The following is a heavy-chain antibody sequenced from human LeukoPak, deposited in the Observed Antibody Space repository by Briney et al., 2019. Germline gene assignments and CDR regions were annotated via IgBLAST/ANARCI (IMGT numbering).Heavy chain of an antibody. CDR2: ISSSSSYI. CDR3: ARDSSLNYYDTPRDFDY. Sequence: GGSLRLSCAASGFTFSSYSMNWVRQAPGKGLEWVSSISSSSSYIYYADSVKGRFTISRDNAKNSLYLQMNSLRAEDTAVYYCARDSSLNYYDTPRDFDYWGQGTLVTVSS. V-gene: IGHV3-21*01. D-gene: IGHD3-22*01. CDR1: GFTFSSYS. J-gene: IGHJ4*02.